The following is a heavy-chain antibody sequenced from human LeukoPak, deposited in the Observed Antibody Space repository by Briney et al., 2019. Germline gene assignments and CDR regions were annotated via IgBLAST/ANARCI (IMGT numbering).Heavy chain of an antibody. J-gene: IGHJ4*02. CDR2: MNPNSGNT. CDR3: ARDLSIQLWLLGY. Sequence: GASVKVSCKASGYTFTSYDINWVRQATGQGLEWMGWMNPNSGNTGYAQKFQGRVTITRNTSISTAYMELSSLRSEDTAVYYCARDLSIQLWLLGYWGQGTLVTVSS. CDR1: GYTFTSYD. D-gene: IGHD5-18*01. V-gene: IGHV1-8*03.